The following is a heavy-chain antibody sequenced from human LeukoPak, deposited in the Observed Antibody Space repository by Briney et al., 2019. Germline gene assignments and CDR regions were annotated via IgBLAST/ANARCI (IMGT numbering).Heavy chain of an antibody. CDR1: GFTFSAYW. D-gene: IGHD1-26*01. CDR3: ARSLGGAYDY. V-gene: IGHV3-74*01. Sequence: PGGSLRLSCAASGFTFSAYWMHWVRQAPGKGLVWVSRVKYDGSTTTYADSVKGRFTISRDNAKNTLYLQMDSLRAEDTAVYYCARSLGGAYDYWGQGTLVTVSS. CDR2: VKYDGSTT. J-gene: IGHJ4*02.